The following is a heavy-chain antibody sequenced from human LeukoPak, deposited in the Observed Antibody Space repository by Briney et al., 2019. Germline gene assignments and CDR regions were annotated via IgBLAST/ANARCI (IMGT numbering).Heavy chain of an antibody. Sequence: SETLSLTCTVSGGSISSTIYYWGWIRQPPGKGLEWIGSIYYSGNTYYNPSLKSRVTISVDTSKNQLSLKLRSVTAADTAVYYCARVGRWLQLDFDAFDIWGQGTMVTVSS. J-gene: IGHJ3*02. D-gene: IGHD5-24*01. CDR3: ARVGRWLQLDFDAFDI. V-gene: IGHV4-39*07. CDR2: IYYSGNT. CDR1: GGSISSTIYY.